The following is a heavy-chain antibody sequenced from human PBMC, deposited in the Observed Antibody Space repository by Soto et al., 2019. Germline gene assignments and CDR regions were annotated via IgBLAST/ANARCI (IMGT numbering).Heavy chain of an antibody. CDR2: ISYDGSNK. J-gene: IGHJ4*02. V-gene: IGHV3-30*18. D-gene: IGHD1-26*01. Sequence: GGSLRLSWAASGFTFSSYGMHWVRQAPGKGLEWVAVISYDGSNKYYADSVKGRFTISRDNSKNTLYLQMNSLRAEDTAVYYCAKPLGAEFDYWGQGTLVTVSS. CDR1: GFTFSSYG. CDR3: AKPLGAEFDY.